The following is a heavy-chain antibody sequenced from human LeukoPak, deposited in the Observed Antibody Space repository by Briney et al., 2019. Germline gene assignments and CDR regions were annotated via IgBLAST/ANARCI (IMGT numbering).Heavy chain of an antibody. CDR3: ARANFLYCSSTTCLFDY. D-gene: IGHD2-2*01. J-gene: IGHJ4*02. CDR2: INPNDGDT. Sequence: ASVKVSCKASGYTFTDYYMHRVRQAPGQGFEWMGWINPNDGDTNYAQKFQGRVTMTRDTSISTAHMEVRRLRSDDTAVYYCARANFLYCSSTTCLFDYWGQGTLVTVSS. CDR1: GYTFTDYY. V-gene: IGHV1-2*02.